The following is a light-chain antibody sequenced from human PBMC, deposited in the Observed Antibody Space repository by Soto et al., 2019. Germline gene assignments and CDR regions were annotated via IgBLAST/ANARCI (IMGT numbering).Light chain of an antibody. Sequence: EIVMTQSPATLSVSPGERATLSCRASQSVSNNLAWYQQKPGQAPRLLIYGASTRATGIPARFSGSGSGTEFTLTISSLQSEDFAVYYCQQYNNWPITFGQGTPLEIK. J-gene: IGKJ5*01. V-gene: IGKV3D-15*01. CDR1: QSVSNN. CDR2: GAS. CDR3: QQYNNWPIT.